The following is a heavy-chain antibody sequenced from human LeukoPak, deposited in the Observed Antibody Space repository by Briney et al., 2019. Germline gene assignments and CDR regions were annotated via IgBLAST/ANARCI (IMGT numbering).Heavy chain of an antibody. J-gene: IGHJ4*02. CDR3: ASPYSGYDYNFDH. Sequence: GGSLRLSCSASGFTFSSYAMHLVRQAPGKGLEYVSSISSNGGSTYYADSVKGRFTISRDNSKNTLFLQMSSLRTEDTAVYYCASPYSGYDYNFDHWGQGTLVTVSS. CDR1: GFTFSSYA. CDR2: ISSNGGST. V-gene: IGHV3-64D*06. D-gene: IGHD5-12*01.